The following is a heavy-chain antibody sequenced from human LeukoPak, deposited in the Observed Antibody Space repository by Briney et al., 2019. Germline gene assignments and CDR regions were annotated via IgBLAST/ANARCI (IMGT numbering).Heavy chain of an antibody. J-gene: IGHJ4*02. V-gene: IGHV4-59*11. CDR1: GGSMRSHY. D-gene: IGHD3-22*01. CDR3: ARGPAPGYDDTSLFDY. CDR2: IYSSGST. Sequence: SETLSLTCAVSGGSMRSHYWSWIRQSPGKGLEWIAYIYSSGSTNHNPSLKSRVTISVDTSTNQFSLNLNSVTAADTAVYYCARGPAPGYDDTSLFDYWGQGTLVTVSS.